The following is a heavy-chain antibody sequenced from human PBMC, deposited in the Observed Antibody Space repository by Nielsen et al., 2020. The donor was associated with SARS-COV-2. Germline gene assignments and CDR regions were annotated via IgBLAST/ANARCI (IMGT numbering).Heavy chain of an antibody. CDR1: GFIFSSYA. J-gene: IGHJ6*02. CDR3: ARGGCSYGPNYYYGMDV. V-gene: IGHV3-23*01. Sequence: GESLKISCVASGFIFSSYAMNWVRQAPGKGLEWVSTISGSGGGTYYADSVKGRFSISRDNSKNTLYLQMNSLRAEDTAVYYCARGGCSYGPNYYYGMDVWGQGTTVTVSS. D-gene: IGHD5-18*01. CDR2: ISGSGGGT.